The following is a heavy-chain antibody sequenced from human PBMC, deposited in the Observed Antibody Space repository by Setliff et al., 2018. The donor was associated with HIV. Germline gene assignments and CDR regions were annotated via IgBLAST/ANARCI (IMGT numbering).Heavy chain of an antibody. D-gene: IGHD2-2*01. CDR1: GGSFSAYY. Sequence: PSETLSLTCAVYGGSFSAYYWSWIRQPPGKGLEWIGEINHSGSANYNPSLNSRVTISVDTSKNQFSLKLSPVTAADTAVYYCARGGEIGPAATVRYFDYWGQGTLVTVSS. V-gene: IGHV4-34*01. CDR3: ARGGEIGPAATVRYFDY. CDR2: INHSGSA. J-gene: IGHJ4*02.